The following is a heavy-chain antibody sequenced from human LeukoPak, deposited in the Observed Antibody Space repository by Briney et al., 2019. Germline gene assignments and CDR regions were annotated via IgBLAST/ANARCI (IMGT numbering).Heavy chain of an antibody. CDR1: GGSISSYY. J-gene: IGHJ5*02. V-gene: IGHV4-59*01. Sequence: SQTLSLTCTVSGGSISSYYWSWIRQSPGKGLEWVGYIYYSGSTKYNPSLKSRVTISVDTSKNHFSLKLSSVTAADTAVYYCARASSGWYNWFDPWGQGTLVTVSS. CDR3: ARASSGWYNWFDP. D-gene: IGHD6-19*01. CDR2: IYYSGST.